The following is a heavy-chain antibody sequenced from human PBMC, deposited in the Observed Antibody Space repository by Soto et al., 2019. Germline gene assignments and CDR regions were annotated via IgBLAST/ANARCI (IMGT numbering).Heavy chain of an antibody. V-gene: IGHV3-23*01. CDR3: ATYYYDSSGPLDS. CDR1: GFTFSSYA. D-gene: IGHD3-22*01. J-gene: IGHJ4*02. CDR2: ISGSGGST. Sequence: GGSLRLSCAASGFTFSSYAMSWVRQAPGKGLEWVSAISGSGGSTYYADSVKGRFTISRDNSKNTLYLQMNSLRAEDTAVYYCATYYYDSSGPLDSWGQGTLVTVSS.